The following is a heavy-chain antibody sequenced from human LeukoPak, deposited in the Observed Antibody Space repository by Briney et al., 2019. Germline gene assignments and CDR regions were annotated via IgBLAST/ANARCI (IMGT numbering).Heavy chain of an antibody. CDR1: GYSFSSYG. D-gene: IGHD2-8*01. V-gene: IGHV1-2*02. Sequence: GASVKVSCKASGYSFSSYGISWVRQAPGQGLEWMGWINPNSGGTNYAQKFQGRVTMARDTSISTAYMELSRLRSDDTAVYYCARALGYCTNGVCYCGNYWGQGTLVTVSS. CDR2: INPNSGGT. J-gene: IGHJ4*02. CDR3: ARALGYCTNGVCYCGNY.